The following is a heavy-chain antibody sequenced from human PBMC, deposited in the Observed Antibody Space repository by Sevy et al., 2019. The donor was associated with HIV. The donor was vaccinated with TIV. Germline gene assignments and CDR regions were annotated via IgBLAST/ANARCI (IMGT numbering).Heavy chain of an antibody. D-gene: IGHD3-22*01. J-gene: IGHJ4*02. CDR3: AITKDYYDNSGYPFDY. CDR2: FDPEDGET. V-gene: IGHV1-24*01. CDR1: GYTLTKLS. Sequence: ASVKVSCKVSGYTLTKLSMHWVRQAPGKGLEWMGTFDPEDGETIYAQKFQGRVTMTEETSIDTAYMELSSLRSEDTAVVYCAITKDYYDNSGYPFDYWGQGTLVTVSS.